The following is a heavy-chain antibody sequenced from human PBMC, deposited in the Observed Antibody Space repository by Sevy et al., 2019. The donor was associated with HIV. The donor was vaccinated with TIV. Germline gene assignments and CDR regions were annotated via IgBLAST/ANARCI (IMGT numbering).Heavy chain of an antibody. CDR1: GYSFTSFW. D-gene: IGHD6-19*01. V-gene: IGHV5-51*01. CDR2: IYTTDSDA. J-gene: IGHJ4*02. CDR3: ARRGASGGWYHFDY. Sequence: GVALKISCKASGYSFTSFWIGWVRQMPGKGLEWMGIIYTTDSDARYSPSFEGQVTISVDKSISTAYLQWSSLKASDTAMYYCARRGASGGWYHFDYWGQGTLVTVSS.